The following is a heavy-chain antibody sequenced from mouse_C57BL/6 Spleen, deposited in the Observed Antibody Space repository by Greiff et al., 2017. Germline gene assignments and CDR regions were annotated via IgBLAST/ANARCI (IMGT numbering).Heavy chain of an antibody. CDR2: ISDGGSYT. Sequence: EVQVVESGGGLVKPGGSLKLSCAASGFTFSSYAMSWVRQTPEKRLEWVATISDGGSYTYYTDNVKGRFTISRDNAKNNLYLQMSHLKSEDTAIYYCAREDRRASYFDVWGTGTTVTVSS. D-gene: IGHD3-3*01. CDR1: GFTFSSYA. CDR3: AREDRRASYFDV. V-gene: IGHV5-4*01. J-gene: IGHJ1*03.